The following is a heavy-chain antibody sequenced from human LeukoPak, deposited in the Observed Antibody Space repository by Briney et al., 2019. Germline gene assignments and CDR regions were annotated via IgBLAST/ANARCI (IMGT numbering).Heavy chain of an antibody. Sequence: SVKVSCKASGGTLSSYAISWVRQAPGQGLEWMGGIIPIFGTANYAQKFQGRVTITTDESTSTAYMELSSLRSEDTAVYYCATVAVAGMFSSYFDYWGQGTLVTVSS. CDR2: IIPIFGTA. CDR3: ATVAVAGMFSSYFDY. J-gene: IGHJ4*02. D-gene: IGHD6-19*01. V-gene: IGHV1-69*05. CDR1: GGTLSSYA.